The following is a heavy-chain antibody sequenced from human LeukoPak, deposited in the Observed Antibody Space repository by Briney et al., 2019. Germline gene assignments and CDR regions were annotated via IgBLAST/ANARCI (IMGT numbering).Heavy chain of an antibody. CDR1: GFTFSWNG. V-gene: IGHV3-30*18. Sequence: PGRSLRLSCAASGFTFSWNGMHWVRQAPDKGLEWVALISYDGSNTYYADSVKGRFTISRDISKNTLFLQMNSLRAEDTAVYYCAKDRSSSWTFDYWGQGTLVTVSS. CDR3: AKDRSSSWTFDY. CDR2: ISYDGSNT. D-gene: IGHD6-13*01. J-gene: IGHJ4*02.